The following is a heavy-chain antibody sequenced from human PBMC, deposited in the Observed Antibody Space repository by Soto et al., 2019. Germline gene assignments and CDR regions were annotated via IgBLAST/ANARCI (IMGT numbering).Heavy chain of an antibody. D-gene: IGHD2-21*01. CDR3: VRDMQLWRLDS. J-gene: IGHJ4*02. CDR2: IYYSGST. CDR1: GGSVSSGSYY. Sequence: TSETLSLTCTVSGGSVSSGSYYWSWIRQPPGKGLEWIGYIYYSGSTNYNPSVKGRFTISRDNAKNTLFLHMNSLRAEDTAVYYCVRDMQLWRLDSWGQGTLVTVSS. V-gene: IGHV4-61*03.